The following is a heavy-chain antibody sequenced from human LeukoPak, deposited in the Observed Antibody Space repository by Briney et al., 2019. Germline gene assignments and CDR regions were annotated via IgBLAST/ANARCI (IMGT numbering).Heavy chain of an antibody. CDR2: IRSKANSYAT. V-gene: IGHV3-73*01. CDR1: GFTLSGSA. Sequence: PGGSLRLSCAASGFTLSGSAMHWVRQASGKGLEWVGRIRSKANSYATAYAASVKGRFTISRDDSKNTAYLQMNSLKTEDTAVYYCTRHYYDSSGYYSFDYWGQGTLVTVSS. CDR3: TRHYYDSSGYYSFDY. D-gene: IGHD3-22*01. J-gene: IGHJ4*02.